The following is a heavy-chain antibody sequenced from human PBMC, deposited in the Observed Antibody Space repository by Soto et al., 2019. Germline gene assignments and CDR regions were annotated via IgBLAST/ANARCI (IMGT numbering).Heavy chain of an antibody. V-gene: IGHV1-69*08. D-gene: IGHD5-12*01. CDR1: GGTFSHST. J-gene: IGHJ4*02. Sequence: SLKVYCKDSGGTFSHSTVAWVRQAPGHRPEWMGMIIPMFGSTNSAQKFRDRVTFSADTYTNTAYMELSSLRSEDTAVYYCATPSGLLGQYSALPDNWGQGTLVTVSS. CDR2: IIPMFGST. CDR3: ATPSGLLGQYSALPDN.